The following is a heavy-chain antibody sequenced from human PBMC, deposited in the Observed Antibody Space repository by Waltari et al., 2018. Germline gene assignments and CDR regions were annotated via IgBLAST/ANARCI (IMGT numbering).Heavy chain of an antibody. CDR2: IIGPALTT. D-gene: IGHD6-13*01. Sequence: EVQLLESGGGLVQPGGSLRLSCAASGSTFICSSIPWVRQAPGKGLEWVSRIIGPALTTFYADSVKGRFSVSRDNSKNTLYLQINGLRADDTAVYYCAKAGGIAAAEFQFDFWGRGTLVTVSS. CDR1: GSTFICSS. V-gene: IGHV3-23*01. CDR3: AKAGGIAAAEFQFDF. J-gene: IGHJ4*02.